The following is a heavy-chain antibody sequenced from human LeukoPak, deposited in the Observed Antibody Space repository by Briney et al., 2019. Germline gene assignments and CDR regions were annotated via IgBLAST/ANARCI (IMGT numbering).Heavy chain of an antibody. J-gene: IGHJ5*02. Sequence: PSETLSLPCAVYGGSFSGYYWSWIRQPPGKGLEWIGEINHSGSTNYNPSLKSRVTISVDTSKNQFSLKLSSVTAADTAVYYCARAHNYYDSSGYYWSNWFDPWGQGTLVTVSS. CDR1: GGSFSGYY. CDR3: ARAHNYYDSSGYYWSNWFDP. CDR2: INHSGST. V-gene: IGHV4-34*01. D-gene: IGHD3-22*01.